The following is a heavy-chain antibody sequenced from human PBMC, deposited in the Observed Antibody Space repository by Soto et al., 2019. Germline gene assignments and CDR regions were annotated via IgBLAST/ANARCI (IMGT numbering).Heavy chain of an antibody. J-gene: IGHJ4*02. CDR1: GGSISSYY. Sequence: PSETLSLTCTVSGGSISSYYWSWIRQPPGKGLERIGYIYYSGSTNYNPSLKSRVTISVDTSKNQFSLRLSSVTAADTAVYYCARAPETPSIFGVALPYFFDSWGQGTQVTVSS. D-gene: IGHD3-3*01. V-gene: IGHV4-59*12. CDR3: ARAPETPSIFGVALPYFFDS. CDR2: IYYSGST.